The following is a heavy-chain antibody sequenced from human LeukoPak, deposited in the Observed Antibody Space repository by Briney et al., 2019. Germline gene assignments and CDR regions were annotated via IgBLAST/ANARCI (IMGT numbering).Heavy chain of an antibody. CDR1: GFTFSSYA. CDR2: ISGSGGST. V-gene: IGHV3-23*01. J-gene: IGHJ6*02. CDR3: ANQVTAAGSNYYYYYGMDV. D-gene: IGHD6-13*01. Sequence: SGGSLRLSCAASGFTFSSYAMSWVRQAPGKGLEWVSAISGSGGSTYYADSVKGRFTISRDNSKNTLYLQMNSLRAEDTAVYYCANQVTAAGSNYYYYYGMDVWGQGTTVTVSS.